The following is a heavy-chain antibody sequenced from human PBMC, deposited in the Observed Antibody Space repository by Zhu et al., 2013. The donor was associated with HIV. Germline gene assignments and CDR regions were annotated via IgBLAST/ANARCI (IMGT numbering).Heavy chain of an antibody. D-gene: IGHD3-16*01. Sequence: QVQLVQSGAEVKKPGASVKVSCTASGYSFKDNYIHWVRQAPGQGLEWMGWISNYNGNTNYAQKLQDRVTMTTDTSTRTAYLELRSLRADDTAVYYXATIKGYDYSMDVWGQGTTVTVSS. CDR3: ATIKGYDYSMDV. CDR1: GYSFKDNY. V-gene: IGHV1-18*04. J-gene: IGHJ6*02. CDR2: ISNYNGNT.